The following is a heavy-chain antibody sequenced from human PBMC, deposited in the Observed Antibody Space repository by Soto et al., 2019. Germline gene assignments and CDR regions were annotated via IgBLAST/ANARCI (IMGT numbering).Heavy chain of an antibody. J-gene: IGHJ6*02. D-gene: IGHD3-10*01. V-gene: IGHV1-18*01. CDR2: ISAYNGNT. CDR1: GYTFTSYG. Sequence: ASVKVSCKASGYTFTSYGISWVRQAPGQGLEWMGWISAYNGNTNYAQKLQGRVTMTTDTSTSTAYMELRSLRSDDTAVYYRARDGYYGSGSYPEPYYYYYGMDVWGQGTTVSVSS. CDR3: ARDGYYGSGSYPEPYYYYYGMDV.